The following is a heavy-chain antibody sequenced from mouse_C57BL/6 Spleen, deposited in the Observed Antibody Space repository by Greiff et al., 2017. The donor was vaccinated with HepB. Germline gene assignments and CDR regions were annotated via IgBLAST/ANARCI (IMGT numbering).Heavy chain of an antibody. Sequence: QVQLQQPGAELVRPGSSVKLSCKASGYTFTSYWIDWVKQRPGQGLEWIGNIYPSDSETHYNQKLKDKATLTVDKSSSTAYMQLSSLTSEDSAVYYCAREGAYYSNRWYFDVWGTGTTVTVSS. J-gene: IGHJ1*03. CDR1: GYTFTSYW. V-gene: IGHV1-61*01. CDR3: AREGAYYSNRWYFDV. CDR2: IYPSDSET. D-gene: IGHD2-5*01.